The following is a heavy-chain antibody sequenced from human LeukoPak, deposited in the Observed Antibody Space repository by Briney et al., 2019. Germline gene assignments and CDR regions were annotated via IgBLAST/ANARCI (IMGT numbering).Heavy chain of an antibody. V-gene: IGHV3-23*01. CDR3: GRALARYYYYMDV. CDR1: GFTFSSYA. D-gene: IGHD5-24*01. Sequence: PGGSLRLSCAASGFTFSSYAMSWVRQAPGKGLEWVSAISGSGGSTYYADSVKGRFTITRDNSKNTLYLQMNSLRAEDTAVYYCGRALARYYYYMDVWGKGTTVTVSS. J-gene: IGHJ6*03. CDR2: ISGSGGST.